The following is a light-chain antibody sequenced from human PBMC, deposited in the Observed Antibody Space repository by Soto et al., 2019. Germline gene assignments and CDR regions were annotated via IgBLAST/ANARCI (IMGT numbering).Light chain of an antibody. Sequence: GGRVTITCRASQSISSSLAWYQQKPGKAPKLLIHAASTLQSGVPSRFSGSGSGTDFTLTISCLQSEDFATYYCQQYYTYPLTFGGGTKVDIK. CDR3: QQYYTYPLT. CDR2: AAS. J-gene: IGKJ4*01. CDR1: QSISSS. V-gene: IGKV1-8*01.